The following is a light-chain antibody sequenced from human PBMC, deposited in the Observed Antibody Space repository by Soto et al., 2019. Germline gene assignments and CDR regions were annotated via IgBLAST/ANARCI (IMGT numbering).Light chain of an antibody. CDR1: QTVLTN. Sequence: EIVLTQSPGTLSLSPWERATLSCMASQTVLTNLAWYQQKPGQAPRLLIYAASATATGIPARFSGSGSGTEFTLTISSLQSEDFAVYYCQHHDSSPTWTFGQGTKVDIK. CDR3: QHHDSSPTWT. J-gene: IGKJ1*01. V-gene: IGKV3-15*01. CDR2: AAS.